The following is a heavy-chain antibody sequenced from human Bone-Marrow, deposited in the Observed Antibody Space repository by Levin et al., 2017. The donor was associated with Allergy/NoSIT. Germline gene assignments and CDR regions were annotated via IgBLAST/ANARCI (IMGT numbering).Heavy chain of an antibody. CDR1: GYSFTSYW. V-gene: IGHV5-51*01. J-gene: IGHJ4*02. CDR2: IYPDDSDT. D-gene: IGHD1-20*01. CDR3: ARPRAITGSRAVYFDF. Sequence: GESLKISCKASGYSFTSYWFAWVRQMPGKGLEWIGVIYPDDSDTKYSPSFDGQVTISVDKSITTASLRWSSLKSSDNAIYYCARPRAITGSRAVYFDFWGQGTQVTVSS.